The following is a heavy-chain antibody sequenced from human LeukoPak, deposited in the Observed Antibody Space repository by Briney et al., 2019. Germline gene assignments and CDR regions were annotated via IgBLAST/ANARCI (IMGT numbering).Heavy chain of an antibody. J-gene: IGHJ1*01. CDR1: GYTLTDYY. CDR3: ATGIEMATPLRH. Sequence: SLKASCTTSGYTLTDYYLHWVRQAPGQGLEWMGWINPNSGTTNYAQKFQGGVTMTRDTSISTAYMDLTSLRSDDTAVYYCATGIEMATPLRHWGQGALVTVSS. CDR2: INPNSGTT. D-gene: IGHD5-24*01. V-gene: IGHV1-2*02.